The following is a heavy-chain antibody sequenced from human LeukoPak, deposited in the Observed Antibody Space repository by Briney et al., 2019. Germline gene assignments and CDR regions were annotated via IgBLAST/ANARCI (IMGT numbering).Heavy chain of an antibody. CDR3: ATEVRGATNAFDI. CDR2: IKSDGSQT. J-gene: IGHJ3*02. Sequence: PGGSLRLSCAASGFTFSRFWMSWVRQAPGKGLEWVANIKSDGSQTYYLESMKGRFTISRDNAKNSLYLQMNSLRAEDTAIYYCATEVRGATNAFDIWGQGTMVTVSS. D-gene: IGHD4/OR15-4a*01. CDR1: GFTFSRFW. V-gene: IGHV3-7*01.